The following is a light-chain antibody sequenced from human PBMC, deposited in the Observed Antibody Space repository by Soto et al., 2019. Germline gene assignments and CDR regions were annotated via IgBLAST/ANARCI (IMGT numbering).Light chain of an antibody. CDR2: DVT. CDR3: TSYTSIYTYV. CDR1: SSDVGGYNY. J-gene: IGLJ1*01. Sequence: QSLLTQPASVSASPGQSITISCTGTSSDVGGYNYVAWYQQHPDKAPKLLIYDVTNRPSGVSIRFSGSKSGDTASLTISGLLPEDEADYYCTSYTSIYTYVFGTGTKDTVL. V-gene: IGLV2-14*01.